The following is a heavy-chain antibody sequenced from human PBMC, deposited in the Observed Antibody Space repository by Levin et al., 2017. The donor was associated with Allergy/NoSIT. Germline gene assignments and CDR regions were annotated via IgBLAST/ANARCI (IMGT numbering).Heavy chain of an antibody. CDR2: VYYGAST. CDR3: VRLPMPRVGIASYYYYMDV. J-gene: IGHJ6*03. Sequence: PSETLSLTCTVSGGSISSPNYYWGWIRQPPGKGLEWIGGVYYGASTYYNPSLKSRVTLSVDTSKNQVALKLSTVTAADTAVYYCVRLPMPRVGIASYYYYMDVWGKGTTVTVSS. V-gene: IGHV4-39*01. D-gene: IGHD1-1*01. CDR1: GGSISSPNYY.